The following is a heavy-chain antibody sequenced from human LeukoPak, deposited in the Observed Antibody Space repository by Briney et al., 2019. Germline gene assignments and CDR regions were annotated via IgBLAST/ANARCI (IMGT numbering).Heavy chain of an antibody. Sequence: GGSPRLSCAASGFTFSSYWMHWVRQAPGKGLVWVSAISGSGGSTYYADSVKGRFTISRDNSKNTLYLQMNSLRAEDTAVYYCAKPGIAVAGTGDWGQGTLVTVSS. V-gene: IGHV3-23*01. CDR3: AKPGIAVAGTGD. J-gene: IGHJ4*02. CDR2: ISGSGGST. CDR1: GFTFSSYW. D-gene: IGHD6-19*01.